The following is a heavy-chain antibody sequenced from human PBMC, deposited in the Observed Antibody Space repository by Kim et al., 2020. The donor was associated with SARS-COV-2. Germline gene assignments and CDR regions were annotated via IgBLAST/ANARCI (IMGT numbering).Heavy chain of an antibody. CDR1: GFTFSSYS. CDR3: ARDWSPYTPGDAFDI. D-gene: IGHD3-16*01. CDR2: ISSSSSYI. J-gene: IGHJ3*02. Sequence: GGSLRLSCAASGFTFSSYSMNWVRQAPGKGLEWVSSISSSSSYIYYADSVKGRFTISRDNAKNSLYLQMNSLRAEDTAVYYCARDWSPYTPGDAFDIWGQGTMVTVSS. V-gene: IGHV3-21*01.